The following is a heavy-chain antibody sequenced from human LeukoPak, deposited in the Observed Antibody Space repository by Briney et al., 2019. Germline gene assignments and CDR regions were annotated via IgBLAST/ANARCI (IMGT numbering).Heavy chain of an antibody. CDR2: VHHSGAT. V-gene: IGHV4-38-2*02. CDR3: ARINFNPDY. CDR1: GYSISRGYH. D-gene: IGHD1-14*01. J-gene: IGHJ4*02. Sequence: SETLSLTCSVSGYSISRGYHWAWVRQPPGKGLEWIGSVHHSGATYYNPSLSSRLTISADTSKNQFSLKMDSVTAADTAVYYCARINFNPDYWGQGTLVSVSS.